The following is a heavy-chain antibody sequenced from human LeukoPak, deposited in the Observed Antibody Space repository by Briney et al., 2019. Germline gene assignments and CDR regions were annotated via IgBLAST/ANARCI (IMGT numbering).Heavy chain of an antibody. CDR3: ANVKANPRSLDY. CDR1: GFTFSSYA. J-gene: IGHJ4*02. CDR2: ISGSGGST. Sequence: GGSLRLSCAASGFTFSSYAMSWVRQAPGKGLEWVSAISGSGGSTYYADSVKGRFTISRDNSKNTLYLQMNNLRAEDTAVSYCANVKANPRSLDYWGQGTLVTVSS. V-gene: IGHV3-23*01.